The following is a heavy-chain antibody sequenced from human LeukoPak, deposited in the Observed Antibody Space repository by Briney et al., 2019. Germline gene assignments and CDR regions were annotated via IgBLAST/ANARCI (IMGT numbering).Heavy chain of an antibody. CDR1: GLTFTNYG. CDR3: ARVERWLQLPLFDY. Sequence: ASVKVSCKASGLTFTNYGFTWVRQAPGQGLEWMGWISAYDGNTNYAQTVRDRVTMTTDTSTSTAYMELRSLRSDDTAVYYCARVERWLQLPLFDYWGQGTLVTVSS. J-gene: IGHJ4*02. V-gene: IGHV1-18*01. CDR2: ISAYDGNT. D-gene: IGHD5-24*01.